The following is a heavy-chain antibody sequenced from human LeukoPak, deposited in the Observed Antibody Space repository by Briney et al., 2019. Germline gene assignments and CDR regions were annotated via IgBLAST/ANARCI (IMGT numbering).Heavy chain of an antibody. D-gene: IGHD5-12*01. CDR3: ARGRGDY. CDR2: INHSRRA. V-gene: IGHV4-34*01. Sequence: SQTLSLTCAVYGGSFSGYYWSWIRQLPGKWLEWIGEINHSRRANYNPALRSRVPISVDSSKNQFSLQLSSVTAADTAVYYCARGRGDYWGQGTLVTAYS. CDR1: GGSFSGYY. J-gene: IGHJ4*02.